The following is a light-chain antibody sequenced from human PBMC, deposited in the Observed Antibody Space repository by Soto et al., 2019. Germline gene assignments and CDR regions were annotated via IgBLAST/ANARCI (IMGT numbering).Light chain of an antibody. CDR1: SSDVGGYNY. CDR2: DVS. V-gene: IGLV2-14*01. J-gene: IGLJ1*01. Sequence: QSVLTQPASVSGSPGQSIAISCTGTSSDVGGYNYVSWYQQHPGKAPKLMIYDVSNRPSGVSDRFSGSKFGNTASPTISGLQAEDEADYYCSSYTSSSTRVFGTGTKVTVL. CDR3: SSYTSSSTRV.